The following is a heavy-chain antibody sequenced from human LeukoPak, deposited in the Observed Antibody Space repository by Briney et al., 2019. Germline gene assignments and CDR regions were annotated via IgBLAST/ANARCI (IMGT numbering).Heavy chain of an antibody. J-gene: IGHJ4*02. CDR3: ARHGYYYDSSAQGDY. CDR2: INHSGST. Sequence: SETLSLTCADYGGSFSGYYWSWIRQPPGKGLEWIGEINHSGSTNYNPSLKSRVTISVDTSKNQFSLKLSSVTAADTAVYYCARHGYYYDSSAQGDYWGQGTLVTVSS. CDR1: GGSFSGYY. D-gene: IGHD3-22*01. V-gene: IGHV4-34*01.